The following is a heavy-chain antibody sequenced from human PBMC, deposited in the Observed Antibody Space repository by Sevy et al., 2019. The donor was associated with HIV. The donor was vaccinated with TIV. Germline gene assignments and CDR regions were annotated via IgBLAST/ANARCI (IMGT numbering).Heavy chain of an antibody. D-gene: IGHD2-2*01. CDR1: GGTFSGYY. CDR3: ARGRWSCSSTSCNYYYYYGMDV. Sequence: SETLSLTCAVYGGTFSGYYWSWIRQPPGQGLEWIGEINHSGSTNYNPSLKSRVTISVDTSKNQFSLKLSSVTAADTAVYYCARGRWSCSSTSCNYYYYYGMDVWGQGTTVTVSS. J-gene: IGHJ6*02. V-gene: IGHV4-34*01. CDR2: INHSGST.